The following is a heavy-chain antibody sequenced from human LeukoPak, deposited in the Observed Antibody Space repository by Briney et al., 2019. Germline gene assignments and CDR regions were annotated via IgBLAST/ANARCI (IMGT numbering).Heavy chain of an antibody. Sequence: ASVKVSCKASGYTFTDYYVHWVRQAPGQGLELMGWINPNSGGTNYAQRFQGKVTMTRDTSISTAYMELSRLRSDDTAIYYCAKDSDIWWYDYWGQGTLVTVSS. CDR1: GYTFTDYY. CDR3: AKDSDIWWYDY. CDR2: INPNSGGT. D-gene: IGHD2-15*01. V-gene: IGHV1-2*02. J-gene: IGHJ4*02.